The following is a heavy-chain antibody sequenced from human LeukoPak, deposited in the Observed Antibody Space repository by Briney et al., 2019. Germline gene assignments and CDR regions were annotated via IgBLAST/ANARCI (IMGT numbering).Heavy chain of an antibody. CDR2: IKSDGSTT. CDR1: GFTFSSYW. D-gene: IGHD3-16*01. V-gene: IGHV3-74*03. CDR3: ARGGVSSAYTWFAP. J-gene: IGHJ5*02. Sequence: GGSLRLSCAASGFTFSSYWMHWVRLAPGKGLVWVSRIKSDGSTTTYADSVKGRFTVSRDNANDTLYLQMNSLRAEDTAVYYCARGGVSSAYTWFAPWGQGTLATVSS.